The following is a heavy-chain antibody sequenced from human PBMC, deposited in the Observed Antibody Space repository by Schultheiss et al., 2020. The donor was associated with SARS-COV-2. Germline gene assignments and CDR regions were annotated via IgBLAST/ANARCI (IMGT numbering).Heavy chain of an antibody. Sequence: GTLSLTCAVSGGSISSSNWWSWVRQPPGKGLEWIGEIYHSGSTNYNPSLKSRVTISVDKSKNQFSLKLSSVTAADTAVYYCARSYDYVWGSYRYKVWYFDYWGQGTLVTVSS. V-gene: IGHV4-4*02. CDR1: GGSISSSNW. D-gene: IGHD3-16*02. CDR2: IYHSGST. J-gene: IGHJ4*02. CDR3: ARSYDYVWGSYRYKVWYFDY.